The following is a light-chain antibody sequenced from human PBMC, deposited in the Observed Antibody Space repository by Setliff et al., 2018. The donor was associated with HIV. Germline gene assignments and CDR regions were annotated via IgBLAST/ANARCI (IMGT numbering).Light chain of an antibody. CDR3: AAWDDSLNDHVV. J-gene: IGLJ2*01. V-gene: IGLV1-44*01. CDR1: SSNIGSNS. Sequence: QSVLTQPPSVSGTPGQRVTISCSGSSSNIGSNSANWYQQLPGTAPKLLIYSNNQRPSGVPDRFSGSKSGTSASLAISGLQSEDEADYYCAAWDDSLNDHVVFGGGTKVTVL. CDR2: SNN.